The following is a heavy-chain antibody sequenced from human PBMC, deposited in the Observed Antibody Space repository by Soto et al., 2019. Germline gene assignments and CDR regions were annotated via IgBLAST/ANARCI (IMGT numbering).Heavy chain of an antibody. CDR2: ISYDGSNK. Sequence: GGSLRLSCAASGFTFRSYGMHWVRQAPGKGLEWVAAISYDGSNKYYAASVKCRFTISRDNSKNTLYLQMNSLRAQHPAVYYCAKSSGQLVHFDYWGQGILVTVSS. V-gene: IGHV3-30*18. J-gene: IGHJ4*02. D-gene: IGHD6-6*01. CDR3: AKSSGQLVHFDY. CDR1: GFTFRSYG.